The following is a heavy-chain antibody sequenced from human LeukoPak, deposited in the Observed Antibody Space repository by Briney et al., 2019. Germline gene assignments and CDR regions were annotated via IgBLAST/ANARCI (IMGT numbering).Heavy chain of an antibody. CDR3: ARDPSPAYCGGDCYRAFDI. CDR2: IYYSGST. V-gene: IGHV4-59*12. J-gene: IGHJ3*02. D-gene: IGHD2-21*02. Sequence: PSETLSLTCTVSGGSISSYYWSWIRQPPGKGLEWIGYIYYSGSTYYNPSLKSRVTISVDTSKNQFSLKLSSVTAADTAVYYCARDPSPAYCGGDCYRAFDIWGQGTMVTVSS. CDR1: GGSISSYY.